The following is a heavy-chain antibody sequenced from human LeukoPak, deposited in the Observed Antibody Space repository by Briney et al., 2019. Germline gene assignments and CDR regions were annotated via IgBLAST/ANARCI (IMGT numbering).Heavy chain of an antibody. CDR3: ARDEYSFYH. CDR1: GFTFSSYA. Sequence: PGGSVRLSCAASGFTFSSYAMHWVRQAPGKGLEWVAVISNDGCKKYYADSVKGRFTISRENSKNTLYLQMNSLRAEDTAVYYCARDEYSFYHWGQGTLVTVSS. J-gene: IGHJ5*02. D-gene: IGHD2-15*01. CDR2: ISNDGCKK. V-gene: IGHV3-30-3*01.